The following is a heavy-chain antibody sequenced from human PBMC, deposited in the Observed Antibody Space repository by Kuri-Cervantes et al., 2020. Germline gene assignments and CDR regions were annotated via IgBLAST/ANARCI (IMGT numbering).Heavy chain of an antibody. V-gene: IGHV1-2*02. Sequence: ASLKVSCKASGYTFTGYYMHWVRQAPGQGLEWMGWINPNSGGTNYAQRFQGRVTMTRDTSISTAYMELSSLRSDDTAVYYCARDRADYEPDFHYWGQGTLVTVSS. CDR2: INPNSGGT. J-gene: IGHJ4*02. D-gene: IGHD4-17*01. CDR3: ARDRADYEPDFHY. CDR1: GYTFTGYY.